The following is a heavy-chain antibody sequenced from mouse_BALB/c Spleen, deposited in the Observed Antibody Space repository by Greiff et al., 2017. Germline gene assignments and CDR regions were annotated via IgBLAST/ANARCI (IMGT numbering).Heavy chain of an antibody. Sequence: EVKLVESGGGLVKPGGSLKLSCAASGFTFSSYAMSWVRQTPEKRLEWVASISSGGSTYYPDSVKGRFTISRDNARNILYLQMSSLRSEDTAMYYCARERPYGYHYFDYWGQGTTLTVSS. CDR2: ISSGGST. CDR1: GFTFSSYA. V-gene: IGHV5-6-5*01. J-gene: IGHJ2*01. CDR3: ARERPYGYHYFDY. D-gene: IGHD1-2*01.